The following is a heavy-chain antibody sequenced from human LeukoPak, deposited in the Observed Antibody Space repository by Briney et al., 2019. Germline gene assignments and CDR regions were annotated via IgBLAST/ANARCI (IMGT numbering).Heavy chain of an antibody. J-gene: IGHJ4*02. CDR1: GDSVSSNSAI. CDR3: AREDYGGKSGTYFDY. CDR2: TYYRSKWYN. D-gene: IGHD4-23*01. V-gene: IGHV6-1*01. Sequence: SQTLSLTCAMSGDSVSSNSAIWHWIRQSPSRGLEWLGRTYYRSKWYNDYAVSVRSRITINPDTSKNQFSLQLNSVTPEDTAVYYCAREDYGGKSGTYFDYWGQGTLVTVSS.